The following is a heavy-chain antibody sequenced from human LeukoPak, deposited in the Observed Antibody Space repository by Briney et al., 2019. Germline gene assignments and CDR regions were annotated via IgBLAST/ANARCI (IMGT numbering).Heavy chain of an antibody. Sequence: EASVKVSCKASGCTFTSYAMNWVRQAPGQGLEWMGWINTNTGNPTYAQGFTGRFVFSLDTSVSTAYLQISSLKAEDTAVYYCARAVIVATIKSLGYWGQGTLVTVSS. D-gene: IGHD5-12*01. CDR1: GCTFTSYA. CDR2: INTNTGNP. V-gene: IGHV7-4-1*02. J-gene: IGHJ4*02. CDR3: ARAVIVATIKSLGY.